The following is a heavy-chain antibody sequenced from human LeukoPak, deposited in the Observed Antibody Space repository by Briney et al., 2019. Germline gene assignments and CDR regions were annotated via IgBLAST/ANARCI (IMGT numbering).Heavy chain of an antibody. CDR3: ASGYSSGPDY. CDR2: IYYSRST. V-gene: IGHV4-61*01. D-gene: IGHD6-19*01. CDR1: GGSVSSGSYY. Sequence: PSETLSLTCTVSGGSVSSGSYYWSWIRQPPGKGLEWIGYIYYSRSTNYNPSLKSRVTISVDTSKNQFSLKLSSVTAADTAVYYCASGYSSGPDYWGQGTLVTVSS. J-gene: IGHJ4*02.